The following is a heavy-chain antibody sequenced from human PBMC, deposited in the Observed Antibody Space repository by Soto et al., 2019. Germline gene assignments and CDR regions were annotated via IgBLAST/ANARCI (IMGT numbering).Heavy chain of an antibody. V-gene: IGHV1-69*13. J-gene: IGHJ4*02. Sequence: QVRLVQSGAEVKKPGSSVKVSCKASGGTFSNHAINWVRQAPGQGPEWMGVIILPFGTPNYPLRFQGRVTITADESMTTAYMELNGLRSEDTAVYYGARGPDYAGYIDDWGQGSLVTVSS. CDR3: ARGPDYAGYIDD. CDR2: IILPFGTP. D-gene: IGHD4-17*01. CDR1: GGTFSNHA.